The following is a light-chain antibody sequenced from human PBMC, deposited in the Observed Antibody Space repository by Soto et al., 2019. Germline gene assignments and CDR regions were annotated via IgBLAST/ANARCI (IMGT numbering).Light chain of an antibody. CDR1: QSVSSY. CDR3: QQRSNWLT. Sequence: EIVLTQSPATLSLSPGERATLSCRASQSVSSYLAWYQQKPGQAPRLLIYDASNRATGIPARFSGSVSGTDFTLTISSLAPEDFAVYYCQQRSNWLTFGGGTKVEIK. CDR2: DAS. V-gene: IGKV3-11*01. J-gene: IGKJ4*01.